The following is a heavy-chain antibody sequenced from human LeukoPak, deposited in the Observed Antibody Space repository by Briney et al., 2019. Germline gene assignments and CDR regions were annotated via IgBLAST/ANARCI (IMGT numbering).Heavy chain of an antibody. CDR3: AGDRGAAPFDP. J-gene: IGHJ5*02. V-gene: IGHV3-33*01. Sequence: GGSLRLSCAASGFTFSTYAMHWVRQAPGRGLEGVAVIWSDESNRYYADSVKGRFTISKDNSKNTLFLQMNSLRAEDTAVYYCAGDRGAAPFDPWGQGALVTVSS. CDR2: IWSDESNR. D-gene: IGHD6-13*01. CDR1: GFTFSTYA.